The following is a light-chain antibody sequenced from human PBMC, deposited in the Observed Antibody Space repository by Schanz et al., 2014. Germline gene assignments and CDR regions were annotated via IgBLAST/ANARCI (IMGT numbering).Light chain of an antibody. CDR3: QQYGMT. CDR1: QRVNTNF. CDR2: GAS. Sequence: IAVTQSPATLSLSPGERATFSCRASQRVNTNFLAWYQQKPGQAPRLLIYGASSRATGIPDRFSGSGSGTDFTLTISRLEPEDFAVYYCQQYGMTFGQGTKVEVK. J-gene: IGKJ1*01. V-gene: IGKV3-20*01.